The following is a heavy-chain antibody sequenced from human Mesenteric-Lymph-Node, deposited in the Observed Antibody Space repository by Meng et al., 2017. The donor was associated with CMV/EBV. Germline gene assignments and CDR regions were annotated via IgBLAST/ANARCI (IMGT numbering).Heavy chain of an antibody. CDR3: ARDRTYSGNYSRGDY. Sequence: ASVKVSCKTSGYTFTSYGISWVRQAPGQGLEWLGWISGYNANTDYAQSVQGRVTMTTDTPTNTVYMELRSLRSDDTAIYYCARDRTYSGNYSRGDYWGQGTLVTVSS. CDR1: GYTFTSYG. D-gene: IGHD1-26*01. V-gene: IGHV1-18*01. J-gene: IGHJ4*02. CDR2: ISGYNANT.